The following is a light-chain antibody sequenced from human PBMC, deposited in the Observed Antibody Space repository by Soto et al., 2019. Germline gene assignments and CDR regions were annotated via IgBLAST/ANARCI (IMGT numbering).Light chain of an antibody. CDR3: SSYATSRDVV. CDR2: EVS. CDR1: SSDVGSYNY. V-gene: IGLV2-14*03. J-gene: IGLJ2*01. Sequence: QSALTQPASVSRSPGQSVTISCTGTSSDVGSYNYVSWYQQHPGKAPKLMIFEVSDRPSGVSNRFSGSKSGNTASLTISGLQAEDEADYYCSSYATSRDVVFGGGTKLTVL.